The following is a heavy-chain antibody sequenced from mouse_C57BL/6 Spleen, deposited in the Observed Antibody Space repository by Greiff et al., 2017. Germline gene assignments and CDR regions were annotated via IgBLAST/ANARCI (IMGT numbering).Heavy chain of an antibody. V-gene: IGHV1-80*01. D-gene: IGHD2-2*01. Sequence: QVQLQQSGAELVKPGASVKISCKASGYAFSSYWMNWVKQRPGKGLEWIGQIYPGDGDTNYNGKFKGKATLTADKSSSTAYMQLSSLTSEDSAVYFCARHRGYDGAWCAYWGQGTLVTVSA. CDR1: GYAFSSYW. J-gene: IGHJ3*01. CDR2: IYPGDGDT. CDR3: ARHRGYDGAWCAY.